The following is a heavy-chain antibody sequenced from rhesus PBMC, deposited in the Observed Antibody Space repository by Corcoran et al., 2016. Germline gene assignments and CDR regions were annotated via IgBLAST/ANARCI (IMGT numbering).Heavy chain of an antibody. V-gene: IGHV4-127*01. CDR2: IFGGTGTT. CDR3: LSSGWSGF. J-gene: IGHJ4*01. D-gene: IGHD6S26*01. CDR1: GYSICSGYG. Sequence: QVQLQESGPGLVKPSEPLSLTCAVSGYSICSGYGLGWLRQPPGKGLEWIGQIFGGTGTTYYNPSLKSRVTVSKDTSKNQFSLRLTSVTAADTAVYYCLSSGWSGFWGQGVLVTVSS.